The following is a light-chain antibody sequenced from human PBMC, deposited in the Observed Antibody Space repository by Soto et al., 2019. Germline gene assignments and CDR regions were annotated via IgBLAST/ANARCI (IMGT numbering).Light chain of an antibody. Sequence: DTQMPQSPSTLSASVGDRVTIICRASQYITTWLAWYQQKPGKAPKLLIYKASTLESGVPSRFSGSGYGTEFTLTISSLQPDDFATYYCQQYQSYPWTFGQGTKVDIK. CDR2: KAS. V-gene: IGKV1-5*03. J-gene: IGKJ1*01. CDR3: QQYQSYPWT. CDR1: QYITTW.